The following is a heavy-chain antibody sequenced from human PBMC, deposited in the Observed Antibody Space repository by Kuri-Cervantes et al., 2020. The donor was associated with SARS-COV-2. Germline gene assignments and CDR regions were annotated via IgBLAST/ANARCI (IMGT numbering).Heavy chain of an antibody. CDR2: IWYDGSNK. D-gene: IGHD2-2*02. V-gene: IGHV3-33*01. CDR3: ARGYCSSTSCYTDYYYGMDV. CDR1: EFTFSSYA. J-gene: IGHJ6*02. Sequence: GGSLRLSCAVSEFTFSSYAMHWVRQAPGEGLEWVAVIWYDGSNKYYADSVKGRFTISRDNSKNTLYLQMNSLRAEDTAVYYCARGYCSSTSCYTDYYYGMDVWGQGTTVTVSS.